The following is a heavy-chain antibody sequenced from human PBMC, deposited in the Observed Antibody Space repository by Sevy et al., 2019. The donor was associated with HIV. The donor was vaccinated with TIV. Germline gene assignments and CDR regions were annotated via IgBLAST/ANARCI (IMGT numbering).Heavy chain of an antibody. D-gene: IGHD5-12*01. V-gene: IGHV4-34*01. Sequence: SETLSLTCAVYGGSFSGYYWSWIRQPPGKGLEWIGEINHSGSTNYNPSLKSRVTISVDTSKNQFSLKLSSVTAADTAVYYCVRESGVATATKQFDYWGQGTLVTVSS. CDR3: VRESGVATATKQFDY. CDR1: GGSFSGYY. J-gene: IGHJ4*02. CDR2: INHSGST.